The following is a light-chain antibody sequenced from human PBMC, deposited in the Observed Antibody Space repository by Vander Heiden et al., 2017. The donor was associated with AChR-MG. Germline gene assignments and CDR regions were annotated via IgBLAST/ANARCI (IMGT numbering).Light chain of an antibody. V-gene: IGKV3-11*01. Sequence: ELALTQSPATLSLFPGARAPLSCSASQNLYNYLACCQQKDRPDPRPLILHASNRATGVPARFSGSGSGTDFTLTISSLEPEDFAVYYCQQRSDWPPPLTFGGGTKVEIK. J-gene: IGKJ4*01. CDR1: QNLYNY. CDR3: QQRSDWPPPLT. CDR2: HAS.